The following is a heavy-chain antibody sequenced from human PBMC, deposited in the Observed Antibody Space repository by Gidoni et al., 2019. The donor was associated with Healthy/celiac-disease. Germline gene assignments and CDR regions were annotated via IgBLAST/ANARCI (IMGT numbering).Heavy chain of an antibody. J-gene: IGHJ4*02. CDR1: GFTFSSYS. V-gene: IGHV3-48*02. CDR2: ISSSSSTI. Sequence: EVQLVESGGGLVQPGGSLRLSCAASGFTFSSYSMNWVRQAPGKGLEWVSYISSSSSTIYYADSVKGRFTISRDNAKNSLYLQMNSLRDEDTAVYYCARDDRTAVAGSTIFDYWGQGTLVTVSS. D-gene: IGHD6-19*01. CDR3: ARDDRTAVAGSTIFDY.